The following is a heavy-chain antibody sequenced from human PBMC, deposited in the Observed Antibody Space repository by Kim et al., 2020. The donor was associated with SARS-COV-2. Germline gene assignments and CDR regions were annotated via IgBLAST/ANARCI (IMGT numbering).Heavy chain of an antibody. Sequence: KFQGRVTITRDTSASTAYMELSSLRSEDTAVYYCASGGTYSGSYWDYFDYWGQGTLVTASS. D-gene: IGHD1-26*01. V-gene: IGHV1-3*01. J-gene: IGHJ4*02. CDR3: ASGGTYSGSYWDYFDY.